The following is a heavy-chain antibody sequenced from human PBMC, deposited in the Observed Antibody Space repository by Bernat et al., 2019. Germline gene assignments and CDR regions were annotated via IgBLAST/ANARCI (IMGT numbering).Heavy chain of an antibody. CDR3: ARDPQGSSWYFRILDYYYGMDV. CDR2: ISYDGSNK. D-gene: IGHD6-13*01. J-gene: IGHJ6*02. V-gene: IGHV3-30-3*01. Sequence: QVQLVESGGGVVQPGRSLRLSCAASGFTFSSYAMHWVRQAPGKGLEWVAVISYDGSNKYYADSVKGRFTISRDNSKNMLYLQMNSLRAEDTAVYYCARDPQGSSWYFRILDYYYGMDVWGQGTLVTVSS. CDR1: GFTFSSYA.